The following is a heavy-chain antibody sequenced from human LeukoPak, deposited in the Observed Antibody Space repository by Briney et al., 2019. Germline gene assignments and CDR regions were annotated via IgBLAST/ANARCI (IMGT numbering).Heavy chain of an antibody. CDR2: IKQDGSEK. V-gene: IGHV3-7*01. J-gene: IGHJ6*03. CDR1: GFTFSSYW. D-gene: IGHD5-12*01. Sequence: GGSLRLSCAASGFTFSSYWMSWVRQAPGKGLEWVANIKQDGSEKYYVDSVKGRFTISRDNAKNSLYLQMNSLRAEDTAVYYCARTNSGYDSGYYYYMDVWGKGTTVTVSS. CDR3: ARTNSGYDSGYYYYMDV.